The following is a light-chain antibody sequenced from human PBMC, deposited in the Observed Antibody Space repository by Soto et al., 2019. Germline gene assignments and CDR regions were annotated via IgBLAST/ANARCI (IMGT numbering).Light chain of an antibody. Sequence: EIVLTQSPGTLSLSPGERVTLSCRASQSLSSGYLAWYQQKFGQAPRLLIYDASRRATGIPERFSGSGSGTDFILTINRLEPEDFAVYYCKQYGSSPTFGLGTKWEIK. J-gene: IGKJ1*01. V-gene: IGKV3-20*01. CDR1: QSLSSGY. CDR2: DAS. CDR3: KQYGSSPT.